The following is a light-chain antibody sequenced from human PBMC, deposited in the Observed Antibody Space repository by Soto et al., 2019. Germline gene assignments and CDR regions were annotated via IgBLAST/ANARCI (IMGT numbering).Light chain of an antibody. CDR3: RQYNNWART. CDR1: QSVSRD. CDR2: GAT. J-gene: IGKJ1*01. V-gene: IGKV3-15*01. Sequence: EIPITKSPVTLTVSPGERATLSCRASQSVSRDLACYHQKPGQAPRLLIYGATTRANAIPARFSGIGSGTEFTLTIISLLSEDFVVSYCRQYNNWARTFGQGTKVDI.